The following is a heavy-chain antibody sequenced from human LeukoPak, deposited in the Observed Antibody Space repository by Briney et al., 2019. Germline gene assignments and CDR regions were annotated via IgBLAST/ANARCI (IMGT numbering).Heavy chain of an antibody. CDR3: ARLDEIAVAGKGGFDY. D-gene: IGHD6-19*01. CDR1: GGTFSSYA. J-gene: IGHJ4*02. Sequence: ASVKVSCKASGGTFSSYAISWVRQAPGQGLEWMGRIIPILGIANYAQKFQGGVTITADKSTSTAYMELSSLRSEDTAVYYCARLDEIAVAGKGGFDYWGQGTLVTVSS. V-gene: IGHV1-69*04. CDR2: IIPILGIA.